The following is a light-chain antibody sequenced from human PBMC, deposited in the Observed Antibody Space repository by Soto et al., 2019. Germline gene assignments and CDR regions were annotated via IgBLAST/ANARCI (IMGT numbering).Light chain of an antibody. Sequence: DIQMTQSPSTLSASAGDRVTITCRASQSIGRWLAWYQQKPGKAPRLLIYDASSLQRGVPSRFSGSGSGTEFTLTISSLLPDDFATYYCQHYDSYPFTFGPGTKVDIK. CDR1: QSIGRW. CDR3: QHYDSYPFT. V-gene: IGKV1-5*01. CDR2: DAS. J-gene: IGKJ3*01.